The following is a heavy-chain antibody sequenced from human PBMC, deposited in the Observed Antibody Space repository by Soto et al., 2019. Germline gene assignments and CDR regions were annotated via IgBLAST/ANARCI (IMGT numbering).Heavy chain of an antibody. J-gene: IGHJ4*02. CDR2: IRSKANSYAT. Sequence: EVQLVESGGGLVQPGGSLKLSCAASGFTFSGSAMHWVRQASGKGLEWVGRIRSKANSYATAYAASVKGRFTISRDDSKNTAYLQMNSLKAEDTAVYDCTRLTVTTWGQGTLVTVSS. V-gene: IGHV3-73*01. CDR1: GFTFSGSA. CDR3: TRLTVTT. D-gene: IGHD4-17*01.